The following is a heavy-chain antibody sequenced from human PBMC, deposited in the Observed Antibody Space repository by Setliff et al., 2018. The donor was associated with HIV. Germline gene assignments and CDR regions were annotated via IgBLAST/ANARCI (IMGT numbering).Heavy chain of an antibody. Sequence: GGSLRLSCTTSGFPIGDYPLSWVRQAPGKGLEWVSAISGSGGSTYYADSVKGRFTNSRDNSNNTLYLQMNSLRVEDTAIYYCAKRGGSIQPDAFDMWGQGTMVTVSS. D-gene: IGHD5-18*01. J-gene: IGHJ3*02. CDR2: ISGSGGST. CDR3: AKRGGSIQPDAFDM. V-gene: IGHV3-23*01. CDR1: GFPIGDYP.